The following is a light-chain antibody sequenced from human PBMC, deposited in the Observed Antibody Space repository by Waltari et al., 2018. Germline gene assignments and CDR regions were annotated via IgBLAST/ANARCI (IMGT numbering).Light chain of an antibody. Sequence: HSALTQPASVSGHPGQSITIPCTGTSSDVGGYNYFPWYQQHPGKAPKPMIFDVSNRPSGVSDRFSGSKSGNTASLTISGLQAEDEADYYCSSYISSDTLELFGGGTSLTVL. CDR1: SSDVGGYNY. V-gene: IGLV2-14*03. J-gene: IGLJ2*01. CDR2: DVS. CDR3: SSYISSDTLEL.